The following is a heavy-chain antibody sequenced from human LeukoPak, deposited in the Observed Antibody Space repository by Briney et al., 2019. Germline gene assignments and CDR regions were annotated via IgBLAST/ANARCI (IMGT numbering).Heavy chain of an antibody. V-gene: IGHV1-8*01. D-gene: IGHD6-19*01. CDR3: ARGQGSSGPRGFDY. CDR2: MNPNSGNT. CDR1: GYTFTSYD. Sequence: ASVKVSCKASGYTFTSYDINWVRQATGQGLEWMGWMNPNSGNTDYAQKFQGRVTMTRNTSISTAYMELSSLRSEDTAVYYCARGQGSSGPRGFDYWGQGTLVTVSS. J-gene: IGHJ4*02.